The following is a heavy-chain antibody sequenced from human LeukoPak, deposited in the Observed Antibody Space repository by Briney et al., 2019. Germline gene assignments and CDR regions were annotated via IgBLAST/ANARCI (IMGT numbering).Heavy chain of an antibody. CDR1: GYTFNGYY. CDR2: INTNSGVT. CDR3: ARDTGFPFFDF. Sequence: ASVKVSCKASGYTFNGYYLHWVRQAPGQGPEWMGKINTNSGVTDYAQNFQGRVTMTRDTSITTAYMELSRLTSDDTAVYCCARDTGFPFFDFWGQGTLVTVSS. J-gene: IGHJ4*02. V-gene: IGHV1-2*02.